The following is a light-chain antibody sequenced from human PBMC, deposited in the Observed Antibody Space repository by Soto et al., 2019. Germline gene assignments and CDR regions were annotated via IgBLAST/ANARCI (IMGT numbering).Light chain of an antibody. Sequence: QSVLTQPPSASGTPGQRVTISCSGSSSNIASNAVTWYQQVPGTAPKLLLYSNDQRPSGVPDRFSGSKSGTSASLAISGLHSEDEADYYCAAWDDSLNGLVLGTGTKLTVL. CDR2: SND. J-gene: IGLJ1*01. CDR3: AAWDDSLNGLV. CDR1: SSNIASNA. V-gene: IGLV1-44*01.